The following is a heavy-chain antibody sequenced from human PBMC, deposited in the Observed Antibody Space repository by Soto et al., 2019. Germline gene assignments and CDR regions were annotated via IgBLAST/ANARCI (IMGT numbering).Heavy chain of an antibody. CDR2: ISGSGYST. Sequence: GGSLRLSCAASGFAFSIYAMSWVRQAPGKGLEWVSLISGSGYSTYYADSVKGRLTISRDNSKNTLYLQMNSLRAEDTAVYYCARGFDDILSYYYYGMDVWGQGTTVTVSS. V-gene: IGHV3-23*01. CDR3: ARGFDDILSYYYYGMDV. D-gene: IGHD3-9*01. J-gene: IGHJ6*02. CDR1: GFAFSIYA.